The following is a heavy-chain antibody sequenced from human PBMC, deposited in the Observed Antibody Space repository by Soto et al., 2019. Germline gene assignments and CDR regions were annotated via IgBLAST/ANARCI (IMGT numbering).Heavy chain of an antibody. CDR2: ISDDGGNK. D-gene: IGHD3-22*01. Sequence: PGGSLRLSCAASGFTFRNYAMHWVRQAPGKGLEWVAVISDDGGNKYYADSVKGRFTISRDNSKNTQYLQMSSLRADDTAVYYCVKGEYYYDSSGYYPFDYWGQGTLVTVSS. CDR1: GFTFRNYA. J-gene: IGHJ4*02. V-gene: IGHV3-30*14. CDR3: VKGEYYYDSSGYYPFDY.